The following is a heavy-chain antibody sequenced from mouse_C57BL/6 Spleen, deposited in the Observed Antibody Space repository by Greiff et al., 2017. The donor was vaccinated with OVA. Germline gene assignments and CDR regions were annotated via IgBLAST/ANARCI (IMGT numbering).Heavy chain of an antibody. CDR2: IYPGDGDT. V-gene: IGHV1-80*01. CDR3: ARDEANWYYFDY. J-gene: IGHJ2*01. D-gene: IGHD4-1*01. CDR1: GYAFSSYW. Sequence: QVQLQQSGAELVKPGASVKLSCKASGYAFSSYWMNWVKQRPGKGLEWIGQIYPGDGDTNYNGKFKGKATLTADKSSSTAYMQLSSLTSEASAVYSCARDEANWYYFDYWGQGTTLTVSS.